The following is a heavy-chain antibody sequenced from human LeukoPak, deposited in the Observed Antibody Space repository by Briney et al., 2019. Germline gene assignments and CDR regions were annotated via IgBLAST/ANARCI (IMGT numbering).Heavy chain of an antibody. CDR2: VFYKGST. D-gene: IGHD3-3*02. Sequence: SETLSLTCSVSGGSISSYYWSWIRQSPGKGLEWIGYVFYKGSTNYNPSLKSRVSISVDTAKNQFSLRLSSVTAADTAVYYCARGINYYFYYMDVWGKGATVTVSS. CDR1: GGSISSYY. CDR3: ARGINYYFYYMDV. V-gene: IGHV4-59*01. J-gene: IGHJ6*03.